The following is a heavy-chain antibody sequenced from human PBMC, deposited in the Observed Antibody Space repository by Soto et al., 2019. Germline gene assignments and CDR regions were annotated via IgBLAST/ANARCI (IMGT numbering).Heavy chain of an antibody. Sequence: QVQLQESGPGLVKPSETLSLTCTVSGGSISSYYWSWIRQPAGKGLEWIGRIYTSGSTNYNPSLKSRVTMSVDTSETQFSLKLSSVTAADTAVYYCARDIVVVVAANYYYYGMDVWGQGTTVTVSS. CDR1: GGSISSYY. D-gene: IGHD2-15*01. V-gene: IGHV4-4*07. CDR2: IYTSGST. CDR3: ARDIVVVVAANYYYYGMDV. J-gene: IGHJ6*02.